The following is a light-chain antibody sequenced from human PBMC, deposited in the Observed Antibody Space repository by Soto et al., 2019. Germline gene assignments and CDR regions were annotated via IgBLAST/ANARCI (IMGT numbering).Light chain of an antibody. CDR1: QSIDSW. V-gene: IGKV1-5*03. CDR2: KAS. CDR3: QHYNTYSRT. Sequence: DLQMTQSPSTLSASIGDRVTITCRASQSIDSWLAWYQQKPGKAPKLLIYKASSLQTGVPSRFSGSGSGTEFALTISSLQPDDFATYYCQHYNTYSRTFGQGTKVEVK. J-gene: IGKJ1*01.